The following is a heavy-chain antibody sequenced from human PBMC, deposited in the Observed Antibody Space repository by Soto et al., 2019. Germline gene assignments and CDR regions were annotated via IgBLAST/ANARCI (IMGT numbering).Heavy chain of an antibody. V-gene: IGHV3-23*01. CDR3: AKDLLATRVFGY. D-gene: IGHD5-12*01. J-gene: IGHJ4*02. Sequence: GSLRLSCAASGFTFSSYAMSWVRQAPGKGLEWVSAISGSGGRTYYADSVKGRFTISRDNSKNTLYLQMNSLRAEDTAVYYCAKDLLATRVFGYWGQGTLVTVSS. CDR2: ISGSGGRT. CDR1: GFTFSSYA.